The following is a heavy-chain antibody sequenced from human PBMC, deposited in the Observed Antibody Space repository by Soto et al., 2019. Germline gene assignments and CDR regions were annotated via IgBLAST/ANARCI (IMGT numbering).Heavy chain of an antibody. CDR2: INPNSGGT. D-gene: IGHD6-19*01. CDR1: GYTFTGYY. V-gene: IGHV1-2*02. Sequence: QVQLVQSGAEVKKPGASVKVSCKASGYTFTGYYMHWVRQAPGQGLEWMGWINPNSGGTNYAQTFQGRVTMTSDTSISTAYMELIRLRSDETAVYYCAREMPLWDSSGWLDYWGHGTLVTVSS. J-gene: IGHJ4*01. CDR3: AREMPLWDSSGWLDY.